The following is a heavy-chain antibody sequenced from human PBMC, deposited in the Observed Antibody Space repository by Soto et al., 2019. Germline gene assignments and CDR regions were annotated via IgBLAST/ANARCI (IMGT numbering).Heavy chain of an antibody. V-gene: IGHV4-30-4*01. Sequence: SETLSLTCTVSGGSISSGDYYWSWIRQPPGKGLEWIGYIYYSGSTYYNPSLKSRVTISVDTSKNQFSLKLSSVTAADTAVYYCAREPRYYYDSSGYSKDNWFDPWGQGTLVTVSS. CDR2: IYYSGST. J-gene: IGHJ5*02. CDR1: GGSISSGDYY. D-gene: IGHD3-22*01. CDR3: AREPRYYYDSSGYSKDNWFDP.